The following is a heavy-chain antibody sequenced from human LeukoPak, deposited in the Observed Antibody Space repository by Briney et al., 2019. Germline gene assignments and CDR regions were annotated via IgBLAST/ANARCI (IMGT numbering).Heavy chain of an antibody. J-gene: IGHJ3*02. D-gene: IGHD3-3*01. CDR2: TYYRSKWYN. Sequence: SQTLSLTCAISGDSVSSNSAAWNWIRQSPSRGLEWLGRTYYRSKWYNDYAVSVKSRITINPDTSKNQFSLQLNSVTPEDTAVYYCARVGSYDSWSGLEAFDIWGQGTMVTVSS. CDR1: GDSVSSNSAA. V-gene: IGHV6-1*01. CDR3: ARVGSYDSWSGLEAFDI.